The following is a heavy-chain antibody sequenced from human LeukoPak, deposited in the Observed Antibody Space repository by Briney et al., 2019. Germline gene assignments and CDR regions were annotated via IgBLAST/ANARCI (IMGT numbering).Heavy chain of an antibody. D-gene: IGHD6-13*01. V-gene: IGHV3-7*01. Sequence: GGSPRLSCAASGFTFSSYWMSWVRQAPGKGLEWVANIKQDGSEKYYVDSVKGRFTISRDNAKNSLYLQMNSLRAEDTAVYYCARGPTPPGIAAAGYYFDYWGQGTLVTVSS. CDR3: ARGPTPPGIAAAGYYFDY. J-gene: IGHJ4*02. CDR2: IKQDGSEK. CDR1: GFTFSSYW.